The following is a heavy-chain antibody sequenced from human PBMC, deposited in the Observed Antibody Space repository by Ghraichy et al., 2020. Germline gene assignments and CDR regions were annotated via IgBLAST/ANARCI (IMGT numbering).Heavy chain of an antibody. J-gene: IGHJ6*02. CDR2: INADGYSA. CDR1: GFTFRTYW. V-gene: IGHV3-74*01. CDR3: ARDLAYYDILTGYYYYYGMDV. Sequence: GESLNISCVASGFTFRTYWMHWVRHAPGKGLEWVSRINADGYSATYADSVKGRFTISRDNAQSTLYLQMNRLRAEDTAVYYCARDLAYYDILTGYYYYYGMDVWGQGTTVTVSS. D-gene: IGHD3-9*01.